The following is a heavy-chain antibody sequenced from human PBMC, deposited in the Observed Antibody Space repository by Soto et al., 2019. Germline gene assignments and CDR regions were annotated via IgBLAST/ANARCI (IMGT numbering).Heavy chain of an antibody. CDR2: ISGSGGST. CDR3: AKDGSTVVPAAYFDY. Sequence: GESLKISCAASGFTFSSYAMSWVRQAPGKGLEWVSAISGSGGSTYYADSVKGRFTISRDNSKNTLYLQMNSLRAEDTAVYYCAKDGSTVVPAAYFDYWGQGTLVTVSS. V-gene: IGHV3-23*01. CDR1: GFTFSSYA. D-gene: IGHD2-2*01. J-gene: IGHJ4*02.